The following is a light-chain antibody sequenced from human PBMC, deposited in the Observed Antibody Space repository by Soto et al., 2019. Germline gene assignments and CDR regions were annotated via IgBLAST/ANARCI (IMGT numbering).Light chain of an antibody. CDR2: EVS. CDR3: SSYTSSSTYV. Sequence: QSALTQPASVSGSPGQSITISCTGTSSDVGGHNYVSWYQQHPGRAPKLMIYEVSNRPSGVSNRFSGSKSGNTASLTTSGLQPEDEAGYYCSSYTSSSTYVFGTGTKVTVL. J-gene: IGLJ1*01. V-gene: IGLV2-14*01. CDR1: SSDVGGHNY.